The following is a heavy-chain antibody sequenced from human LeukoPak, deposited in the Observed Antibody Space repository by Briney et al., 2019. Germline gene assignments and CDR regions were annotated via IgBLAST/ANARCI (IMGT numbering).Heavy chain of an antibody. J-gene: IGHJ4*02. CDR1: GFTFSNAW. D-gene: IGHD3-9*01. CDR2: IKSKTDGGTT. CDR3: TTGYYDILTGYRDY. Sequence: PGGSLRLSCAASGFTFSNAWMSWVRQAPGKGLEWVGRIKSKTDGGTTDYAAPVKGRFTISRDDSKNTLYLQMNSLKTEDTAVYYCTTGYYDILTGYRDYWGQGTLVTVSS. V-gene: IGHV3-15*01.